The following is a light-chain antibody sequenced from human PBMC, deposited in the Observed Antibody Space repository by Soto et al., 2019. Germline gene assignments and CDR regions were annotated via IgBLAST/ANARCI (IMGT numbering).Light chain of an antibody. V-gene: IGLV2-11*01. CDR3: CSYAGSFYV. Sequence: QSALAQPRSVSGSPGQSVTISCTGTSSDVGGYNSVSWYQQHPGKAPKLMIYDVNKRPSGVPDRLSGSKSGNTASLTISGLQAEDEADYYCCSYAGSFYVFGTGTKVTVL. J-gene: IGLJ1*01. CDR2: DVN. CDR1: SSDVGGYNS.